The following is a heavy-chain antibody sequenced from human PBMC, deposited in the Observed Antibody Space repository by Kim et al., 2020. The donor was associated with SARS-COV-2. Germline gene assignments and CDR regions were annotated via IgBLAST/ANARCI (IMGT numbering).Heavy chain of an antibody. Sequence: GGSLRLSCAASGFTFSSYNMNWVRQAPGKGLEWVSSISSSSSNIYYADSVKGRFTISRDNAKNSLYLQMNSLTAEDTAVYYCARDDRGGPTAGTQGVYWVQPTLLTVSS. V-gene: IGHV3-21*01. J-gene: IGHJ4*02. CDR2: ISSSSSNI. CDR3: ARDDRGGPTAGTQGVY. CDR1: GFTFSSYN. D-gene: IGHD1-1*01.